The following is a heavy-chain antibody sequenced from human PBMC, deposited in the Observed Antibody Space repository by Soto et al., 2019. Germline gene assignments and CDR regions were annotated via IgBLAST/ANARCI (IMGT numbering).Heavy chain of an antibody. V-gene: IGHV3-7*01. CDR1: GFSFRDSW. CDR3: VRDRGWLQFDS. Sequence: EVKLVESGGGLVQPGGSLRLSCAASGFSFRDSWLSWVRQAPGKGLEWVANMKEDGSKSYYVDSVKGRFTITRDNDKSSLYLQLASLRVEDSAVYYCVRDRGWLQFDSWDQGTLVSVSS. J-gene: IGHJ4*02. D-gene: IGHD3-10*01. CDR2: MKEDGSKS.